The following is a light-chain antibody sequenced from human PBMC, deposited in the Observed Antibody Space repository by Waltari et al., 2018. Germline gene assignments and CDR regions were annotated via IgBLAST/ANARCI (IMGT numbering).Light chain of an antibody. CDR1: ESVRRA. CDR2: DAS. V-gene: IGKV3-20*01. CDR3: QHYRSLPVT. J-gene: IGKJ1*01. Sequence: EIVLTQSPGTLSLSPGESATLSCRARESVRRALAWYQQRPGQAPRLHIYDASARATGIPDRFSGSGSGTDFSLTISRLEPEDFALYYCQHYRSLPVTFGQGTKVEIK.